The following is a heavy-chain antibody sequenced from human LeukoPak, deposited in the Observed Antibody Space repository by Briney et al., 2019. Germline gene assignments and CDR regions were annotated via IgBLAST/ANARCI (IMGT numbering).Heavy chain of an antibody. V-gene: IGHV4-31*03. CDR3: ASSSITGTTGQYYYVDV. D-gene: IGHD1-20*01. CDR2: IYCSGSI. J-gene: IGHJ6*03. Sequence: SQTLSLTCTVSGGSISSGGYYWSWLPQHPGLGLVWIGYIYCSGSIYYHPSLKSRVTISVDTSKNQFSLKLSSVTAADTAVYYCASSSITGTTGQYYYVDVWGKGTTVTVSS. CDR1: GGSISSGGYY.